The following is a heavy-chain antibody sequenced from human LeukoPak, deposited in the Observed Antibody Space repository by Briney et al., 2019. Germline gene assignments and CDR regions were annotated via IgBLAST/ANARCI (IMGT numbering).Heavy chain of an antibody. CDR3: ARGRVGAPPFDY. Sequence: SETLSLTCAVYGGSFSGYYWSWIRQPPGKGLEWIGEINHSGSTNYNPSLKSRVTISVDTSKNQFSLKLSSVTAADTAVYYCARGRVGAPPFDYWGQGTLVTVSP. CDR1: GGSFSGYY. V-gene: IGHV4-34*01. CDR2: INHSGST. D-gene: IGHD1-26*01. J-gene: IGHJ4*02.